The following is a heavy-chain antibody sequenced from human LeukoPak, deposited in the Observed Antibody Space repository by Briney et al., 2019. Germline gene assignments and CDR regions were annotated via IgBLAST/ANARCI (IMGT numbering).Heavy chain of an antibody. CDR3: AKDPDIAARHSYYYYGMDV. Sequence: GSPIISCAASGFTFSSYAMSWVRQAPGKGLEWVSAISGSGGSTYYADSVKGRFTISRDNSKNTLYLQMNSLRAEDTAVYYCAKDPDIAARHSYYYYGMDVWGQGTTVADSS. CDR1: GFTFSSYA. CDR2: ISGSGGST. J-gene: IGHJ6*02. V-gene: IGHV3-23*01. D-gene: IGHD6-6*01.